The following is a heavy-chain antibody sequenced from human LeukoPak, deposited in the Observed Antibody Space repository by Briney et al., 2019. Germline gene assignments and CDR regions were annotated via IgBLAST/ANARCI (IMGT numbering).Heavy chain of an antibody. Sequence: SSETLSLTCTVSGGSISSGGYYWSWIRQHPGKGLEWIGYIYYSGSTYYNPSLKSRVTISGDTSKNQFSLKLSSVTAADTAVYYCARVRLSGSYPFDYWGQGTLVTVSS. CDR3: ARVRLSGSYPFDY. V-gene: IGHV4-31*03. D-gene: IGHD1-26*01. CDR1: GGSISSGGYY. J-gene: IGHJ4*02. CDR2: IYYSGST.